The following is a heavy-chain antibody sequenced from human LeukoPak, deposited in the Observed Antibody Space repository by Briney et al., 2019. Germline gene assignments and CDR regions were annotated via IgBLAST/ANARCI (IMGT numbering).Heavy chain of an antibody. CDR3: AYSSSWYGIYFDY. D-gene: IGHD6-13*01. CDR1: GFTFSSYA. Sequence: PGGSLRLSCAASGFTFSSYAMSWVRQAPGKGLEWVSAISGSGGSTYYADSVKGRFTISRDNSKNTLYLQMNSLRAEDTAVYYCAYSSSWYGIYFDYWGQGTLVTVSS. CDR2: ISGSGGST. V-gene: IGHV3-23*01. J-gene: IGHJ4*02.